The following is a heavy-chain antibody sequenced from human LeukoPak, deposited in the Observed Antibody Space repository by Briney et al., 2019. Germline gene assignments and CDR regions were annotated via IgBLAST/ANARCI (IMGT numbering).Heavy chain of an antibody. J-gene: IGHJ4*02. CDR2: ISYDGSNK. CDR1: GFTYSSYA. Sequence: QRGRSLRLSCAASGFTYSSYAMHWARQAPGKGLEWVAVISYDGSNKYYADSVKGRLPISRDNSKNTLYRQMSSRRAEDREVYYCASPPVGLTMVRGVKYYFDYWGQGTLVTVSS. D-gene: IGHD3-10*01. CDR3: ASPPVGLTMVRGVKYYFDY. V-gene: IGHV3-30*04.